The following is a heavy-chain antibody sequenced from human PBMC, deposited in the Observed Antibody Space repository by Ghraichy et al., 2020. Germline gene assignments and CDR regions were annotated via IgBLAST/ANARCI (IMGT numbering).Heavy chain of an antibody. Sequence: SETLSLTCAVYGGSFSGYYWSWIRQPPGKGLEWIGEINHSGSTNYNPSLKSQVTISVDTSKNQFSLKLSSVTAADTAVYYCARAGGRPGTAFFWFDPWGQGTLVTVSS. CDR2: INHSGST. V-gene: IGHV4-34*01. CDR1: GGSFSGYY. CDR3: ARAGGRPGTAFFWFDP. J-gene: IGHJ5*02. D-gene: IGHD6-13*01.